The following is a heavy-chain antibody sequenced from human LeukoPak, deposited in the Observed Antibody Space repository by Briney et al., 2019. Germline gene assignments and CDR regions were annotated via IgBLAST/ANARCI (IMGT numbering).Heavy chain of an antibody. Sequence: ASVKVSCKASGYTFTGYYMHWVRQAPGKGLEWMGGFDPEDGETIYAQKFQGRVTMTEDTSTDTACMELSSLRSEDTAVYYCATDHPPFIRYYYMDVWGKGTTVTVSS. CDR1: GYTFTGYY. CDR3: ATDHPPFIRYYYMDV. J-gene: IGHJ6*03. V-gene: IGHV1-24*01. CDR2: FDPEDGET.